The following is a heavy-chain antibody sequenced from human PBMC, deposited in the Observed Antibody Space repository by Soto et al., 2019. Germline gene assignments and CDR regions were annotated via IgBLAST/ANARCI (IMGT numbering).Heavy chain of an antibody. D-gene: IGHD6-13*01. CDR1: GFTFSSYW. V-gene: IGHV3-74*01. Sequence: GGSLRLSCAASGFTFSSYWIHWVRQAPGKGLVWVSRINSDGSSTSYADSVKGRFTISRDNAKNTLYLQMNSLRAEDTAVYYCARSGSSWLYYYYYGMDVWGQGTTVTVSS. CDR2: INSDGSST. J-gene: IGHJ6*02. CDR3: ARSGSSWLYYYYYGMDV.